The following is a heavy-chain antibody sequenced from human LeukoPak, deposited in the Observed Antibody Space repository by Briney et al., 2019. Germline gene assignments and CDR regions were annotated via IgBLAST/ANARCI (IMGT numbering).Heavy chain of an antibody. D-gene: IGHD2-15*01. V-gene: IGHV3-23*01. CDR1: GFTFSNYA. CDR2: LSGDGGIT. J-gene: IGHJ4*02. CDR3: AKNSGGSCYQAIAY. Sequence: PGGSLRLSCAASGFTFSNYAMTWVRQAPGKGLEWVSALSGDGGITYYADSVKGRFTISGDNSKNTLYLQMNSLRAEDTAVYYCAKNSGGSCYQAIAYWGQGTLVTVSS.